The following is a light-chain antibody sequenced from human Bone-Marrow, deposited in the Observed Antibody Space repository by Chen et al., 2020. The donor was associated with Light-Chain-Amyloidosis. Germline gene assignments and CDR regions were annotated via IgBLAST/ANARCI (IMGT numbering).Light chain of an antibody. CDR3: SSYADTVI. J-gene: IGLJ2*01. CDR2: EVS. Sequence: QSALTQPPSASGSPGQSVTISCTGTSSDVGGYNYVSWYQQHPGKAPKLMIYEVSERPSGVPDRFSGSKSGNSASLTVSGLQAEDEADYYCSSYADTVIFGGGTKLTVL. V-gene: IGLV2-8*01. CDR1: SSDVGGYNY.